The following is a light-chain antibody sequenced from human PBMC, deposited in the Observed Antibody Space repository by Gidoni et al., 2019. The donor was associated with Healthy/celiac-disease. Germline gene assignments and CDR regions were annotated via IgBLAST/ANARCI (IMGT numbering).Light chain of an antibody. V-gene: IGKV3D-11*01. CDR2: DAS. CDR1: QGVSSY. J-gene: IGKJ1*01. CDR3: QQRSNWPWT. Sequence: EIVLTQSPATLALSPGERATLSCRASQGVSSYLALYQQKPGQAPRLLIYDASNRATGIPARVSGSGPGTDFTLTISSLEPEDFAVYYCQQRSNWPWTFGQGTKVEIK.